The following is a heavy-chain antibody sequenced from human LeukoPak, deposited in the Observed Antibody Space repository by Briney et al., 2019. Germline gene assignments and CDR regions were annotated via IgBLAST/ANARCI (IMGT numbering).Heavy chain of an antibody. CDR1: GGTFSSYA. D-gene: IGHD3-10*01. CDR3: ARDYYDYYYYMDV. V-gene: IGHV1-69*13. CDR2: IIPIFGTA. J-gene: IGHJ6*03. Sequence: ASVKVSCKASGGTFSSYAISWVRQAPGQGVEWMGGIIPIFGTANYAQKFQGRVTITADEPTSTAYMELSSLRSEYTAVYYCARDYYDYYYYMDVWGKGTTVTVSS.